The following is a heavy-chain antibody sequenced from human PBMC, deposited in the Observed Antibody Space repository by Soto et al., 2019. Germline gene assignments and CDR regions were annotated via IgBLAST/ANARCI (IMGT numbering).Heavy chain of an antibody. CDR1: GGSISSSSYY. CDR2: IYYSGST. CDR3: ARPTPRRADFWSGYSFGLVDYGMDV. D-gene: IGHD3-3*01. J-gene: IGHJ6*02. V-gene: IGHV4-39*01. Sequence: QLQLQESGPGLVKPSETLSLTCTVSGGSISSSSYYWGWIRQPPGKGLEWIGSIYYSGSTYYNPSLKSRVTISVDTSKNQFSLKLSSVTAADTAVYYCARPTPRRADFWSGYSFGLVDYGMDVWGQGTTVTVSS.